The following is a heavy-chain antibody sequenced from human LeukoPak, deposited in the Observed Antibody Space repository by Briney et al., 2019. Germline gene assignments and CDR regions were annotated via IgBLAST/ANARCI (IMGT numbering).Heavy chain of an antibody. CDR3: ARGRWMGATDDY. CDR2: IIPIFGTA. CDR1: GGTFSSYA. V-gene: IGHV1-69*05. J-gene: IGHJ4*02. Sequence: ASVKVSCKASGGTFSSYAISWVRQAPGQGLEWMGGIIPIFGTANYAQKFQGRVTITTDESTSTAYMELSSLRSEDTAVYYCARGRWMGATDDYWGQGTLATVSS. D-gene: IGHD1-26*01.